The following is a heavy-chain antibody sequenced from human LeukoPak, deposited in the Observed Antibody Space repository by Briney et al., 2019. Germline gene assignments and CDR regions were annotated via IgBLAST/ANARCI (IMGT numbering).Heavy chain of an antibody. CDR1: GFSFSSYE. CDR3: ASKGGFDD. J-gene: IGHJ4*02. Sequence: GGSLRLSCAASGFSFSSYEMTWVRQAPGKGLEWVSYISSSGSAIFYADSVKGRFTISRDNAKNSLFLQMNSLRAEDTAFYYCASKGGFDDWGQGTLVTVSS. D-gene: IGHD2-15*01. CDR2: ISSSGSAI. V-gene: IGHV3-48*03.